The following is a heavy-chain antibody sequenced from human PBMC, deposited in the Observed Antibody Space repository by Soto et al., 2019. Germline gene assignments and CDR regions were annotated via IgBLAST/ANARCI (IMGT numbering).Heavy chain of an antibody. Sequence: GSLRLSCAASVFTFSSYSMNWVRQAPGKGLEWVSSISSSSSYIYYADSVKGRFTISRDNAKNSLYLQMNSLRAEDTAVYYCARGGYCSGGSCYPYYYYYYGMDVWGQGTTVTSP. J-gene: IGHJ6*02. CDR2: ISSSSSYI. CDR1: VFTFSSYS. D-gene: IGHD2-15*01. CDR3: ARGGYCSGGSCYPYYYYYYGMDV. V-gene: IGHV3-21*01.